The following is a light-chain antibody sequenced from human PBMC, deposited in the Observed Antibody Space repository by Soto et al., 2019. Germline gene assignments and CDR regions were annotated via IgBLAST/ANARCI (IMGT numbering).Light chain of an antibody. CDR1: QGIKND. CDR2: AAS. Sequence: AIQMTQSQSSLSASVGDRVTITCRASQGIKNDLGWYQQRPGKGPKLLIYAASSLQSGVPSRFSGSGSGTDFTLTISSLQPEDFATYYCLQDYNFPYTFGQGTKLEIK. V-gene: IGKV1-6*01. J-gene: IGKJ2*01. CDR3: LQDYNFPYT.